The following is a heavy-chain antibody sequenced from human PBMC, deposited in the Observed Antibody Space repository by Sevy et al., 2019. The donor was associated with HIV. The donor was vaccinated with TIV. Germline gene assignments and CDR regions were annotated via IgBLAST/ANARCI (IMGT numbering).Heavy chain of an antibody. CDR3: ARDRLSSLRSPDFDY. Sequence: SETLSLTCTVSGGSISSYYWSWIRQPAGKGLEWIGRIYTSGSTNYNPSLKSRVTMSVDTSKNHFSLKLSSVTAADTAVYYCARDRLSSLRSPDFDYWGQGTLVTVSS. CDR1: GGSISSYY. J-gene: IGHJ4*02. V-gene: IGHV4-4*07. CDR2: IYTSGST. D-gene: IGHD3-16*02.